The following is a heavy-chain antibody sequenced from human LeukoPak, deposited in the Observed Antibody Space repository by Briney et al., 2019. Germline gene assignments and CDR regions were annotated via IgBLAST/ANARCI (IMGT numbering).Heavy chain of an antibody. D-gene: IGHD5-24*01. CDR1: GFTFSSYS. J-gene: IGHJ4*02. Sequence: GGSLRLSCAASGFTFSSYSMNCVRQAPGKGLEWVSSISSSSSYIYYADSVEGRFTISRDNAKTSLYLQMKSLRAEDTAVYYCARFRDGTDYWGQGTLVTVSS. V-gene: IGHV3-21*01. CDR3: ARFRDGTDY. CDR2: ISSSSSYI.